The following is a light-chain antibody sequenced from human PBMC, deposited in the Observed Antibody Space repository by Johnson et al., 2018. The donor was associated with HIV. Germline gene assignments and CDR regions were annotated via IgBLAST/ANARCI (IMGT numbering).Light chain of an antibody. V-gene: IGLV1-51*01. CDR3: GTWDTSLSAYV. CDR2: DDI. Sequence: QSVLTQPPSVSAAPGQKVTISCSGSSSNIGNNYVSWYQQLPGTAPKLLIYDDITRPSGIPDRFSGSKSGTSATLGITGLQTGDEADYYCGTWDTSLSAYVFGTGTKVTVL. CDR1: SSNIGNNY. J-gene: IGLJ1*01.